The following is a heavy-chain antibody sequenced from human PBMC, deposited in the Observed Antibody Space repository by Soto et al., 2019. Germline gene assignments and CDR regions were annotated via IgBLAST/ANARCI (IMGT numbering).Heavy chain of an antibody. D-gene: IGHD3-9*01. J-gene: IGHJ4*02. V-gene: IGHV4-34*01. Sequence: SETLSLTCAVYGGSFSGYYWSWIRQPPGKGLEWIGEINHSGSTNYNPSLKSRVTISVDTSKNQFSLKLSSVTAADTAVYYCARGRAYYDILTGYYKGNPFDYWGQGTLVT. CDR2: INHSGST. CDR1: GGSFSGYY. CDR3: ARGRAYYDILTGYYKGNPFDY.